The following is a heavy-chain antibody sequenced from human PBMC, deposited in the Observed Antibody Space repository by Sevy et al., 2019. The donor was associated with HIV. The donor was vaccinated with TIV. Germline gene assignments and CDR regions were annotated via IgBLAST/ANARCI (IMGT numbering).Heavy chain of an antibody. CDR2: IYTSGST. V-gene: IGHV4-4*07. J-gene: IGHJ3*02. D-gene: IGHD2-21*02. CDR3: AGDGGTIVVVTACHPPDAFDI. Sequence: SETLSLTCTVSGGSISSYYWSWIRQPAGKGLEWIGRIYTSGSTNYNPSLKSRVTMSVDTSMNQFSLKLSCVTAADTAVYYCAGDGGTIVVVTACHPPDAFDIWGQGTMVTVSS. CDR1: GGSISSYY.